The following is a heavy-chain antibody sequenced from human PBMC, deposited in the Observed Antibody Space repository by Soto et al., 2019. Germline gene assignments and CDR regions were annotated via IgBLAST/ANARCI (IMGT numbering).Heavy chain of an antibody. D-gene: IGHD2-15*01. CDR1: GFTFSTYW. CDR2: IKQDGSEK. V-gene: IGHV3-7*01. Sequence: GGSLRLSCAASGFTFSTYWMSWVRQAPGKGLGWVSNIKQDGSEKYYVDSVKGRFTISRDNAKNSLYLQMNSLRGEDTAVYYCARGLRFAVDYFDYWGQGTLVTVSS. J-gene: IGHJ4*02. CDR3: ARGLRFAVDYFDY.